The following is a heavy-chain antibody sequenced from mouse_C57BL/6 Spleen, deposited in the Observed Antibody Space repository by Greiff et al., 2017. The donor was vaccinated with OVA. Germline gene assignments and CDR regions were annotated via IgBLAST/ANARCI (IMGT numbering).Heavy chain of an antibody. CDR1: GYTFTSYG. J-gene: IGHJ4*01. Sequence: VKLMESGAELARPGASVKLSCKASGYTFTSYGISWVKQRTGQGLEWIGEIYPRSGNTYYNEKFKGKATLTADKSSSTAYMELRSLTSEDSAVYFCARGGGAQAYYYAMGYWGQGTSVTVSS. D-gene: IGHD3-2*02. V-gene: IGHV1-81*01. CDR3: ARGGGAQAYYYAMGY. CDR2: IYPRSGNT.